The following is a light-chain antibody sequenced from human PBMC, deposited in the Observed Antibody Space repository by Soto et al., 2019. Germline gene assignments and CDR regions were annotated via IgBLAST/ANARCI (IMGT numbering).Light chain of an antibody. CDR3: QLSYSTPRA. V-gene: IGKV1-39*01. CDR2: AAS. Sequence: DIQMTQSPSSLSASVGDKVTITCRASQGISSYLNWYQQKPGKAPKLLIYAASSLQSGVPSRFSGSGSGTDFTLTISSLQPEDFATYYCQLSYSTPRAFGQGTKLEIK. J-gene: IGKJ2*01. CDR1: QGISSY.